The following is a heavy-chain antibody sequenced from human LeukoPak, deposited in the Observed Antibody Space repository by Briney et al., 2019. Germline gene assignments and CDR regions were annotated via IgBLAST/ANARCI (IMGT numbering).Heavy chain of an antibody. CDR3: ARQIRYTDDPNRFHP. CDR1: GDSIAATSYY. J-gene: IGHJ5*02. V-gene: IGHV4-39*01. CDR2: IYYGGNI. D-gene: IGHD5-12*01. Sequence: SETLSLTCSVSGDSIAATSYYRAWIRQPPGKGLEWIGSIYYGGNINYDPSLQSRVTISIDTSKNQFSLSLTSVTAADTAVYFCARQIRYTDDPNRFHPWGQGTLVTVSS.